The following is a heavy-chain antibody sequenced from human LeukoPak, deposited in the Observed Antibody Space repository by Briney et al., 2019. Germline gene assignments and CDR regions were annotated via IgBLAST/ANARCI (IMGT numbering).Heavy chain of an antibody. CDR3: ARSIYCSGGSCPFDY. Sequence: GESLKISCKGSGYSFTSYWIGCVRQMPGKGLEWMGIIYPGDSDTRYSPSFQGQVTISADKSISTAYLQWSSLKASDTAMYYCARSIYCSGGSCPFDYWGQGTLVTVSS. D-gene: IGHD2-15*01. V-gene: IGHV5-51*01. CDR2: IYPGDSDT. J-gene: IGHJ4*02. CDR1: GYSFTSYW.